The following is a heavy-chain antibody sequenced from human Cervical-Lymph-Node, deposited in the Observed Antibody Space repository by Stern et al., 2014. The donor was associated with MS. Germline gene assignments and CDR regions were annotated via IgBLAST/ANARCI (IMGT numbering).Heavy chain of an antibody. CDR3: ARHSVGVKDFDS. CDR1: GGSIRTFS. V-gene: IGHV4-59*01. CDR2: VYYNGTT. D-gene: IGHD4-23*01. Sequence: QLQLQESGPGLVKPSETLSLTCTVSGGSIRTFSWSWIRQPPGRGLEWIGCVYYNGTTTHNPSLKSRVTMSVDTSKSLLSLRLHSVTAADTAVYYCARHSVGVKDFDSWGQGTLVTVSS. J-gene: IGHJ4*02.